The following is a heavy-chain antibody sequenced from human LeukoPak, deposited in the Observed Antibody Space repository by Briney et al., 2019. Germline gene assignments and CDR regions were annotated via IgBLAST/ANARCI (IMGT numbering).Heavy chain of an antibody. CDR2: IYHSGST. CDR1: GGSISTSNW. Sequence: PSGTLSLTCAVSGGSISTSNWWSWVRQPPGKGLEWIGEIYHSGSTNYNSSLKSRVTISVDKSKNQFSLKLSSVTAADTAVYYCARACTMVRGVIITSALFDYWGQGTLVTVSS. J-gene: IGHJ4*02. CDR3: ARACTMVRGVIITSALFDY. V-gene: IGHV4-4*02. D-gene: IGHD3-10*01.